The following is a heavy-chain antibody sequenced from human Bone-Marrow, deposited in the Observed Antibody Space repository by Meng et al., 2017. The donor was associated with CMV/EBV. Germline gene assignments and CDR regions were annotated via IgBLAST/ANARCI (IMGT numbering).Heavy chain of an antibody. D-gene: IGHD3-10*01. Sequence: GESLKISCAASGFTLSDYWMHWVRQAPGKGLMWVARIYIDERRAPNTMHADSVKGRFTISSDNAKNTLYLQMNSLRVEDTAVYYCARSTASGTDSWGWGQGTLVTVSS. J-gene: IGHJ4*02. V-gene: IGHV3-74*03. CDR1: GFTLSDYW. CDR3: ARSTASGTDSWG. CDR2: IYIDERRAPNT.